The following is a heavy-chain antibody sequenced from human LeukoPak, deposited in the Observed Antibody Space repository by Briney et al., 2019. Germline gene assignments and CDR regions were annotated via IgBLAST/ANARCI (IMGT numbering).Heavy chain of an antibody. CDR1: GGSISSYY. CDR2: IYYSGST. J-gene: IGHJ3*02. Sequence: PSETLSLTCTVSGGSISSYYWSWIRQPPGKGLEWIGYIYYSGSTNYNPSLKSRVTLSVDTSKNQFSLKLSSVTAADTAVYYCVRNFDSYNAFDIWGQGTMVTVSS. CDR3: VRNFDSYNAFDI. V-gene: IGHV4-59*12. D-gene: IGHD3-22*01.